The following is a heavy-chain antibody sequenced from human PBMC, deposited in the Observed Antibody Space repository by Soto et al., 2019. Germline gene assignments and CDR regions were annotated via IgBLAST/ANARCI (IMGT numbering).Heavy chain of an antibody. CDR3: ARDLVRIRLDYYYGMVV. J-gene: IGHJ6*02. V-gene: IGHV3-30-3*01. CDR2: ISYDGSNK. CDR1: GFTFSSYA. Sequence: QVQLVESGGGVVQPGRSLRLSCAASGFTFSSYAMHWVRQAPGKGLEWVAVISYDGSNKYYADSVKGQFTISREYSKNTLYLQMNSLRDEDTAVYYCARDLVRIRLDYYYGMVVWGQGTTVTVSS. D-gene: IGHD2-21*01.